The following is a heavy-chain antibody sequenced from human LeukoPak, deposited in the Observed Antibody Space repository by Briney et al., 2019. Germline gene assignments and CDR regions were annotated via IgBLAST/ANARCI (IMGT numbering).Heavy chain of an antibody. V-gene: IGHV1-46*01. D-gene: IGHD2-2*01. CDR3: ARDASDIVVVPAAVGPFDL. J-gene: IGHJ4*02. Sequence: ASVKVSCKASGYTFTSYYMHWVRQAPGQGLEWMGIINPSGGSTSYAQKFQGRVTMTRDTSTSTVYMELSSLRSEDTAVYYCARDASDIVVVPAAVGPFDLWGQGTLVTVSS. CDR2: INPSGGST. CDR1: GYTFTSYY.